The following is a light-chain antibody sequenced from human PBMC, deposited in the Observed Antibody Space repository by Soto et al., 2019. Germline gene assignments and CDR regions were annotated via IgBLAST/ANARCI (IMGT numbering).Light chain of an antibody. J-gene: IGLJ3*02. Sequence: QLVLTQSPSASASLGASVKLTCTLSSGHSHYAIAWHQQHPEKGPRYLMKVDTEGSHNKGDGIPDRFSGSTSGAERYLTISSLQSEDEADYYCQTWGAGIQVFGGGTKVTVL. V-gene: IGLV4-69*01. CDR3: QTWGAGIQV. CDR2: VDTEGSH. CDR1: SGHSHYA.